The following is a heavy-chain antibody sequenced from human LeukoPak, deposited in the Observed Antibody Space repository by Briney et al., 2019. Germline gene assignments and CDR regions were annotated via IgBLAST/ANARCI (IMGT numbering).Heavy chain of an antibody. J-gene: IGHJ5*02. CDR1: GYTFTSYD. CDR2: MNPNSGNT. D-gene: IGHD2-21*01. CDR3: ARDPTLIFGNWFDP. V-gene: IGHV1-8*03. Sequence: ASVKASSTASGYTFTSYDINWVRQATGQGLEWMGWMNPNSGNTGYAQKFQGRVTITRNTSISTAYMELSSLRAEDTAVYYCARDPTLIFGNWFDPWGQGTLVTVSS.